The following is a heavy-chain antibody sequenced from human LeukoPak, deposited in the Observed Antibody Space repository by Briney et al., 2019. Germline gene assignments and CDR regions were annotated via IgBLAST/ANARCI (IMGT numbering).Heavy chain of an antibody. CDR2: ISWNSGSI. CDR3: AKDIGSSFLYFDY. CDR1: GFTFDDYA. D-gene: IGHD1-26*01. J-gene: IGHJ4*02. Sequence: GGSLRLSCAASGFTFDDYAMHWVRQAPGKGLEWVSGISWNSGSIGYADSVKGRFTISRDNAKNSLYLQMKSLRAEDMALYYCAKDIGSSFLYFDYWGQGTLVTVSS. V-gene: IGHV3-9*03.